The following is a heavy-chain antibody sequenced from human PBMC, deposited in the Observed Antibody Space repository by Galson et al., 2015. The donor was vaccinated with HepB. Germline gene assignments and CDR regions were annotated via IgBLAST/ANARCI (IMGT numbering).Heavy chain of an antibody. J-gene: IGHJ4*02. CDR2: ISYDGSNK. CDR3: ARDSEDIVVVVAATMDY. Sequence: SLRLSCAASGFTFSSYAMHWVRQAPGKGLEWVAVISYDGSNKYYADSVKGRFTISRDNSKNTLYLQMNSLRAEDTAVYYCARDSEDIVVVVAATMDYWGQGTLVTVSS. D-gene: IGHD2-15*01. V-gene: IGHV3-30-3*01. CDR1: GFTFSSYA.